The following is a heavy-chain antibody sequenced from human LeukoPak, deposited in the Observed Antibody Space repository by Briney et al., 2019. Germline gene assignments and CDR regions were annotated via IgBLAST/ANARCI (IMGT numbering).Heavy chain of an antibody. V-gene: IGHV3-66*01. CDR1: GFTVSSNY. J-gene: IGHJ4*02. Sequence: PGGSLRLSCAASGFTVSSNYMSWVRQAPGKGLEWVSVIYSGGSTYYADSVKGRFTISRDNSKNTLYLQMNSLRAEDTAVYYCARATRPSMVRGVAPVDYWGQGTLVTVSS. D-gene: IGHD3-10*01. CDR2: IYSGGST. CDR3: ARATRPSMVRGVAPVDY.